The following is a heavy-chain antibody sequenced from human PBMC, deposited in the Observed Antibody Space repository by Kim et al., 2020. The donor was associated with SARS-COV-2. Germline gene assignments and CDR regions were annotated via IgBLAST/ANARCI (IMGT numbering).Heavy chain of an antibody. V-gene: IGHV3-11*01. J-gene: IGHJ4*02. D-gene: IGHD2-21*01. CDR3: ARTYSSTAGF. CDR2: TM. Sequence: TMYYADSVKGRFTISRDNAKNSLFLQMNSLRAGDTAVYYCARTYSSTAGFWGQGTLVTVSS.